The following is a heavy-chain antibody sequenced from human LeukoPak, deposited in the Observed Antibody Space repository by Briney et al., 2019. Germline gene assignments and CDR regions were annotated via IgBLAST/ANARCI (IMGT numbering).Heavy chain of an antibody. D-gene: IGHD3-10*01. Sequence: KPGGSLRLSCAASGFTFSNAWMSWVRQAPGKGLEWVGRIKSKTDGGTTDYAAPVKGRFTISRDDSKNTPYLQMNSLKTEDTAVYYCTTALLVGEYFDYWGQGTLVTVSS. J-gene: IGHJ4*02. V-gene: IGHV3-15*01. CDR3: TTALLVGEYFDY. CDR1: GFTFSNAW. CDR2: IKSKTDGGTT.